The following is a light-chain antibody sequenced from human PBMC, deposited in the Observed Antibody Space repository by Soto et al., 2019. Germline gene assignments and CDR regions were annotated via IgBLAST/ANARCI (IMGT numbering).Light chain of an antibody. CDR2: VNSDGSH. J-gene: IGLJ3*02. V-gene: IGLV4-69*02. Sequence: QPVLTQSPSASASLGASVKLTCTLASGHRNYAIAWHQQQPGKGPRYLMKVNSDGSHNQGDGIPGRFSGSSSGAERYLIISGLQSDDEADYYCQTWGTGIPFGGGTKLTVL. CDR3: QTWGTGIP. CDR1: SGHRNYA.